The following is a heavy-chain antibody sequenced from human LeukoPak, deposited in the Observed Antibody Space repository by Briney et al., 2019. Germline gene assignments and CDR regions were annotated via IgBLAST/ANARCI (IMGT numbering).Heavy chain of an antibody. V-gene: IGHV4-34*09. CDR2: IYYSGST. J-gene: IGHJ4*02. CDR3: ARGYDFWSGYYTGYFDY. Sequence: SETLSLTCAVYGGSFSGYYWSWIRQPPGKGLEWIGYIYYSGSTYYNPSLKSRVTISADTSKNQFSLKLSSVTAADTAIYYCARGYDFWSGYYTGYFDYWGQGTLVTVSS. CDR1: GGSFSGYY. D-gene: IGHD3-3*01.